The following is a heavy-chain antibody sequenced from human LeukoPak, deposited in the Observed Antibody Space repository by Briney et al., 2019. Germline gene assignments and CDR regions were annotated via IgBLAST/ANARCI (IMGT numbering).Heavy chain of an antibody. CDR1: GFTFAGYA. V-gene: IGHV3-23*01. D-gene: IGHD3-22*01. CDR2: ISGSGRST. CDR3: AKGMFNYYESLPWGYFDY. Sequence: GGSLRLSCAASGFTFAGYAMNWVRQAPGKGLEWVSTISGSGRSTYYADSVKGRFTVSRDNSKNTLYLQMNSLRAEDTAVYYCAKGMFNYYESLPWGYFDYWGQGTLVTVSS. J-gene: IGHJ4*02.